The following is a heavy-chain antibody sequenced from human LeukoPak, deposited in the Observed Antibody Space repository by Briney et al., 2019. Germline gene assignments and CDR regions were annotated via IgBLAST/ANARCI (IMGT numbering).Heavy chain of an antibody. CDR2: TNTDGTTT. D-gene: IGHD3/OR15-3a*01. Sequence: GGSLRLSCAASGFTFSSSWIHWVRQAPGKGLVWVSRTNTDGTTTTYADSVKGRFIISRDNAKNTLFLQMNSLRVEDTAVYYCARDLTGLFDYWGRETLVSVSS. CDR1: GFTFSSSW. CDR3: ARDLTGLFDY. V-gene: IGHV3-74*01. J-gene: IGHJ4*02.